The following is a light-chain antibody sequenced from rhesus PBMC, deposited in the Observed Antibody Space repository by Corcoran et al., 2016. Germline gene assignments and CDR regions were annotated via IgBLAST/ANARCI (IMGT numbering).Light chain of an antibody. CDR2: KAS. Sequence: DIQMTPSPSSLSASVGDRVTITCRASQGISSWLAWYQQKPGKAPKLLIYKASSLQSGVPSRFSGSGSVTYFTLTSSSLQPEDFATYYCQQYNSAPWTFGQGTKVEIK. V-gene: IGKV1-21*01. CDR1: QGISSW. CDR3: QQYNSAPWT. J-gene: IGKJ1*01.